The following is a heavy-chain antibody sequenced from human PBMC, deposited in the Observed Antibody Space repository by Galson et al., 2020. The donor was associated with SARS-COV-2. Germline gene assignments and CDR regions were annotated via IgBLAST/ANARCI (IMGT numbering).Heavy chain of an antibody. CDR2: INAGNGNT. J-gene: IGHJ4*02. Sequence: ASVKVSCKASGYTFTSYAMHWVRQAPGQRLEWMGWINAGNGNTKYSQKFQGRVTITRDTSASTAYMELSSLRSEDTAVYYCARGQNYRQTKDDYGDYFDYWGQGTLVTVSS. V-gene: IGHV1-3*01. CDR1: GYTFTSYA. CDR3: ARGQNYRQTKDDYGDYFDY. D-gene: IGHD4-17*01.